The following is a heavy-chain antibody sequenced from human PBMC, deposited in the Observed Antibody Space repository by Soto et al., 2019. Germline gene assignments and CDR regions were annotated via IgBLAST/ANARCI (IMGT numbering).Heavy chain of an antibody. Sequence: PSETLSLTCAVSGGSISSGGYSWSWIRQPPGKGLEWIGYIYHSGSTYYNPSLKSRVTISVDRSKNQFSLKLSSVTAADTAVYYCARGRGKRLGELNWFDPWGQGTLVTVSS. CDR2: IYHSGST. V-gene: IGHV4-30-2*01. J-gene: IGHJ5*02. CDR3: ARGRGKRLGELNWFDP. CDR1: GGSISSGGYS. D-gene: IGHD3-10*01.